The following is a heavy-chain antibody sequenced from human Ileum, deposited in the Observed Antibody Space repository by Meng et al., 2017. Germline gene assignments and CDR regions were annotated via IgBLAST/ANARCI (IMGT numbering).Heavy chain of an antibody. J-gene: IGHJ4*02. V-gene: IGHV4-34*01. Sequence: QLQLQQWGAGLLKPPETLSLTYVVYVGSLSANYWTWIRQPPGKGLEWIGEINHNGNTNYKPSLKSRVTISVDTSKKQFSLRLTSVTAADTAVYYCASARYDNWGQGTLVTVSS. CDR2: INHNGNT. CDR3: ASARYDN. CDR1: VGSLSANY.